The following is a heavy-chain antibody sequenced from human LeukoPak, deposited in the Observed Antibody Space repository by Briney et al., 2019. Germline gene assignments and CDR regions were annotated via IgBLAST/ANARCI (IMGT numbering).Heavy chain of an antibody. V-gene: IGHV4-38-2*02. CDR1: GYSISSGYY. D-gene: IGHD1-26*01. CDR3: ARRLSAWITGPDIDY. J-gene: IGHJ4*02. Sequence: SETLSLTCTVSGYSISSGYYWGWVRQPPGKGLEWIGSIYHSGSTYYNPSLKSRVTISVDTSKNQFSLKLSSVTAADTAVYYCARRLSAWITGPDIDYWGQGTLVTVSS. CDR2: IYHSGST.